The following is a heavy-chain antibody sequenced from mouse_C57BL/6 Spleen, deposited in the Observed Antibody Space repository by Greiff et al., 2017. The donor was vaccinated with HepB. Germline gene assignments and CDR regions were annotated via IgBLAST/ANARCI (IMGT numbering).Heavy chain of an antibody. CDR3: TGNFQYYYGSSHYAMDY. Sequence: EVKVEESGGGLVQPGGSMKLSCAASGFTFSDAWMDWVRQSPEKGLEWVAEIRNKANNHATYYAESVKGRFTISRDDSKSSVYLQMNSLRAEDTGIYYCTGNFQYYYGSSHYAMDYWGQGTSVTVSS. CDR2: IRNKANNHAT. D-gene: IGHD1-1*01. V-gene: IGHV6-6*01. CDR1: GFTFSDAW. J-gene: IGHJ4*01.